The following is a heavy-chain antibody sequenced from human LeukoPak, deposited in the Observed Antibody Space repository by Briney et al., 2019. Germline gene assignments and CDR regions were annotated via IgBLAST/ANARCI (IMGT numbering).Heavy chain of an antibody. CDR1: GFTVSNSF. D-gene: IGHD3-10*01. Sequence: GGSLRLSCAASGFTVSNSFMSWIRQAPGKGLEWVSFLSSSSSTIYYADSVKGRFTISRDNAKNSLYLQMNSLRGEDTAVYYCARGKTEFDYWGQGTLVTVSS. J-gene: IGHJ4*02. V-gene: IGHV3-11*04. CDR2: LSSSSSTI. CDR3: ARGKTEFDY.